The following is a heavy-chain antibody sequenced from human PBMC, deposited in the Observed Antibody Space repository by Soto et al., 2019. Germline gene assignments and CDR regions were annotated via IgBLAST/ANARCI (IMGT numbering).Heavy chain of an antibody. CDR2: IWYDGSNK. V-gene: IGHV3-33*01. Sequence: GGSLRLSCGASGFAFSSYGMHWVRQAPGKGLEWVSVIWYDGSNKYYGDPVRGRFTISRDNSKNTLYLQMNSLRAEDTAVYYCARDRNSNPNYNYSYMDVWGKGTTVTVSS. CDR3: ARDRNSNPNYNYSYMDV. J-gene: IGHJ6*03. D-gene: IGHD3-22*01. CDR1: GFAFSSYG.